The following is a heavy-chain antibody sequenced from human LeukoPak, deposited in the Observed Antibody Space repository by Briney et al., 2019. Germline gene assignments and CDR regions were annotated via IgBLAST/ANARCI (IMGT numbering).Heavy chain of an antibody. CDR3: AKVTFSSGDHFDY. CDR2: IRYDGSNK. J-gene: IGHJ4*02. D-gene: IGHD3-22*01. CDR1: GFTFSSYG. V-gene: IGHV3-30*02. Sequence: GGSLRLSCAASGFTFSSYGMHWVRQAPGKGLEWVAFIRYDGSNKYYADSVKGRFTISRDNSKNTLYLQMNSLRAEDTAVYYCAKVTFSSGDHFDYWGKGTLVTVSS.